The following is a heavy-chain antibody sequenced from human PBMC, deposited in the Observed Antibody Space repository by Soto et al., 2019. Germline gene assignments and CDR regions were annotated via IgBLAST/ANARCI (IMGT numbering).Heavy chain of an antibody. Sequence: ASVKVSCKASGYTFTRDQIHWVRQAPGQGLEWMGMIDPSGGKTNYAQKFQGRVTMTRDTSTSTVYMALSSLRSEDTAIYFCGRVMRSLLSITALDTWGQGTLVTVLL. D-gene: IGHD3-10*01. J-gene: IGHJ5*02. V-gene: IGHV1-46*01. CDR2: IDPSGGKT. CDR3: GRVMRSLLSITALDT. CDR1: GYTFTRDQ.